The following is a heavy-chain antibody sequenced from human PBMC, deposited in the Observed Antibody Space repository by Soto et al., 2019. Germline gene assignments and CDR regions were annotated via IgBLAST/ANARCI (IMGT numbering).Heavy chain of an antibody. J-gene: IGHJ6*02. V-gene: IGHV3-7*05. CDR2: TKEDGNEK. CDR3: AGVRRDGNTGFAMDV. D-gene: IGHD3-16*01. CDR1: GFTFSAYW. Sequence: GESLKISCAASGFTFSAYWMSWVHQAPGRGLEWVADTKEDGNEKSYVDAVKGRFSISRDNAKNSLFLQMNSLSVEDTAVYYCAGVRRDGNTGFAMDVWGQGTTVTVSS.